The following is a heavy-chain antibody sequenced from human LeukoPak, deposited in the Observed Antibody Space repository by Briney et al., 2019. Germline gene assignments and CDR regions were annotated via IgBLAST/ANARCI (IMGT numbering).Heavy chain of an antibody. J-gene: IGHJ3*02. Sequence: GGSLRLSCAASEFTFSSYGMKWVRQAPGKGLEWVSRINGDGSSTSYADSVKGRFTISRDSVKSTVYLQMNSLRTEDTAVYYCAQERRDGYKDDAFDIWGQGTLVTVSS. CDR1: EFTFSSYG. CDR3: AQERRDGYKDDAFDI. V-gene: IGHV3-74*01. D-gene: IGHD5-24*01. CDR2: INGDGSST.